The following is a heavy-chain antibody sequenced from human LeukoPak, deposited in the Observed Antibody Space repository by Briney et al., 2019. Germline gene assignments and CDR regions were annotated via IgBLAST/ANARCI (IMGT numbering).Heavy chain of an antibody. Sequence: PGGSLRLSCAASGFTFSLYAMSWVRQAPGKGLEWVSGINWNGGSTGYADSVKGRFTISRDNAKNSLYLQMNSLRAEDTALYYCARRDYIVPGAFDIWGQGTMVTVSS. D-gene: IGHD4-11*01. CDR3: ARRDYIVPGAFDI. CDR1: GFTFSLYA. J-gene: IGHJ3*02. V-gene: IGHV3-20*04. CDR2: INWNGGST.